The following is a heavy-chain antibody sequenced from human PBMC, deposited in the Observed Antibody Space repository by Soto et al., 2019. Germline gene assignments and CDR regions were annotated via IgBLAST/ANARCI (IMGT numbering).Heavy chain of an antibody. CDR3: ARGWGTTFAY. D-gene: IGHD7-27*01. V-gene: IGHV4-34*01. CDR1: GGSFSGYY. CDR2: INHSGST. Sequence: QVQLQQWGAGLLKPSETLSLTCAVYGGSFSGYYWNWIRQPPGKGLEWIREINHSGSTNYNPSLTSRVTISVDTPKNQFPLKLTSVTAADTAVYYCARGWGTTFAYWGQGTLVTVSS. J-gene: IGHJ4*02.